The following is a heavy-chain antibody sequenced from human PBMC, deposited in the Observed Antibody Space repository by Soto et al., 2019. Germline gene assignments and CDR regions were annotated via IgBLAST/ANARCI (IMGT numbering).Heavy chain of an antibody. CDR1: GFTFSSYG. CDR2: IWYDGSNK. V-gene: IGHV3-33*01. J-gene: IGHJ4*02. CDR3: ARDSNWNYNY. D-gene: IGHD1-7*01. Sequence: QVQLVESGGGVVQPGRSLRLSCAASGFTFSSYGMHWVRQAPGKGLEWVAVIWYDGSNKYYADSVKGRFTISRDNSKNTLYLQMNSLRAEYTAVYYCARDSNWNYNYWGQGTLVTVSS.